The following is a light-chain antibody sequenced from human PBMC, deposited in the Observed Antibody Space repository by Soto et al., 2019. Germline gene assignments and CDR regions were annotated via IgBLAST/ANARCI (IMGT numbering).Light chain of an antibody. CDR2: EVS. CDR1: SSDVGGYNY. V-gene: IGLV2-14*01. J-gene: IGLJ2*01. CDR3: SSYTSSGTLVV. Sequence: QSALTQPASVSGSPGQSITISCTGTSSDVGGYNYVSWYQQHPGKAPKLTIYEVSNRPSGVSNRVSGSKSGNTASLTISGLQDEDEADYYCSSYTSSGTLVVFGGGTTLTVL.